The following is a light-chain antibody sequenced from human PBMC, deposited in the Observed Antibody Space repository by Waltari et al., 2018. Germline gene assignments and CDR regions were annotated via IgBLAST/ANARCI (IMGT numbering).Light chain of an antibody. J-gene: IGKJ4*01. CDR1: RTISIY. V-gene: IGKV1-39*01. Sequence: DIQMTQSPSSLSASVGDRVTITCRASRTISIYLNWYQQKPGKAPKLLIYTASTLQPGVPSRFSGSGSGTDFTLTISSLQPEDVATYYCQQSHSTPLTFGGGTKVEIK. CDR2: TAS. CDR3: QQSHSTPLT.